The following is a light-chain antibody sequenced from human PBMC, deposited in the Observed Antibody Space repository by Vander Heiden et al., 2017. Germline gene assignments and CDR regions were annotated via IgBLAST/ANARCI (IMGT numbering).Light chain of an antibody. J-gene: IGKJ4*01. CDR2: AAS. V-gene: IGKV1-39*01. CDR3: QQTARIPLT. CDR1: QSITSY. Sequence: SPSSLSASVGDRVTITCRASQSITSYLNWYQQKPGKAPKLLMYAASNLQSGVPSRFSGSGSGTDFTLTISSLQPEDFATYHCQQTARIPLTFGGGTKVEIK.